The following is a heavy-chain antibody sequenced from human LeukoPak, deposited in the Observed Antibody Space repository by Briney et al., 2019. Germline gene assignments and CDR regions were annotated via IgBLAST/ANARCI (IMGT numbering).Heavy chain of an antibody. CDR1: GGSLSSGSYY. J-gene: IGHJ4*02. D-gene: IGHD4-17*01. V-gene: IGHV4-61*02. CDR2: IYTSGST. Sequence: PSQTLSLTCTVSGGSLSSGSYYWSWIRQPAGKGLEWIGRIYTSGSTNYNPSLKSRVTISVDTSKNQFSLKLSSVTAADTAVYYCARDGDDYGDYAYFDYWGQGTLVTVSS. CDR3: ARDGDDYGDYAYFDY.